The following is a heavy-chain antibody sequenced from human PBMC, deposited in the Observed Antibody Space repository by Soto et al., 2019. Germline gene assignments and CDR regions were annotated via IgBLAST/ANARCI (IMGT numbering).Heavy chain of an antibody. CDR3: AKDMEYYDILTGYYRRVGGAFDI. D-gene: IGHD3-9*01. Sequence: EVQLVESGGGLVQPGRSLRLSCAASGFTFDDYAMHWVRQAPGKGLEWVSGISWNSGSIGYADSVKGRFTISRDNAKNSLYLQMNSLRAEDTALYYCAKDMEYYDILTGYYRRVGGAFDIWGQGTMVTVSS. J-gene: IGHJ3*02. CDR1: GFTFDDYA. CDR2: ISWNSGSI. V-gene: IGHV3-9*01.